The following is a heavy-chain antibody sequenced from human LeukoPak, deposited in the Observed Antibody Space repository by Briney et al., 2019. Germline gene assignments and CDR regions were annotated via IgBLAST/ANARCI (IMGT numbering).Heavy chain of an antibody. V-gene: IGHV4-61*08. CDR1: GGSISSGGYY. Sequence: PSETLSLTCTVSGGSISSGGYYWSWIRQHPGEGLEWIGSIYYSGSTNYNPSLKSRVTISVDTSKNQFSLKLSSVTAADTAVYYCARVRYGSGSYWFDPWGQGTLVTVSS. CDR3: ARVRYGSGSYWFDP. J-gene: IGHJ5*02. D-gene: IGHD3-10*01. CDR2: IYYSGST.